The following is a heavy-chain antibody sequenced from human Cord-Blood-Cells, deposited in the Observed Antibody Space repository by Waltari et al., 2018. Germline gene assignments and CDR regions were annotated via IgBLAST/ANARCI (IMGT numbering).Heavy chain of an antibody. CDR3: ARGHSSSWYDY. J-gene: IGHJ4*02. Sequence: QVQLQQWGAGLLKPSETLSLTCAVYGGSFSGYYWSWIRQPPGKGLEWIGEINHRGSTNYNPSLKSRVTISVDTSKNQFSLKLSSVTAADTAVYYCARGHSSSWYDYWGQGTLVTVSS. CDR2: INHRGST. CDR1: GGSFSGYY. D-gene: IGHD6-13*01. V-gene: IGHV4-34*01.